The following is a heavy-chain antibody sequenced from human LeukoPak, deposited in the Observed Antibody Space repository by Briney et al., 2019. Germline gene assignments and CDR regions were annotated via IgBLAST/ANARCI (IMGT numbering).Heavy chain of an antibody. CDR3: ARVQNEFWSGYSTYYYYYYMDV. J-gene: IGHJ6*03. CDR1: GGTFSSYA. D-gene: IGHD3-3*01. CDR2: IIPIFGTA. Sequence: GSSVKVSCKASGGTFSSYAISWVRQAPGQGLEWTGGIIPIFGTANYAQKFQGRVTITADESTSTAYMELSSLRSEDTAVYYCARVQNEFWSGYSTYYYYYYMDVWGKGATVTVSS. V-gene: IGHV1-69*01.